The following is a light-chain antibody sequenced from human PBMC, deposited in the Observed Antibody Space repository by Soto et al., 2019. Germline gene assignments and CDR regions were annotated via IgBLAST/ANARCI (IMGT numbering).Light chain of an antibody. V-gene: IGKV3-11*01. CDR2: DAS. CDR1: QSVKTF. CDR3: QQHSHWPPIT. Sequence: IVWTQSPATVSFSPGERAPLSCRASQSVKTFLLWYQHRPGQAPRVLIYDASPRATGIPASFRGSGSGTDFTLTISSLESEDAGIYYCQQHSHWPPITFGQGTRLEIK. J-gene: IGKJ5*01.